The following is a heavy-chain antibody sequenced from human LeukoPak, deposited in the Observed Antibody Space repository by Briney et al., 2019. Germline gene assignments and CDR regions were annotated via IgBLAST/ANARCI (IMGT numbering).Heavy chain of an antibody. CDR3: ARGYYYGMDV. CDR2: IYYSGST. CDR1: GGSISSYY. J-gene: IGHJ6*04. Sequence: SETLSLTCTVSGGSISSYYWSWIRQPPGKGLEWIGYIYYSGSTNCNPSLKSRVTISVDTSKNQFSLKLGSVTAADTAVYYCARGYYYGMDVWGKGTTVTVSS. V-gene: IGHV4-59*01.